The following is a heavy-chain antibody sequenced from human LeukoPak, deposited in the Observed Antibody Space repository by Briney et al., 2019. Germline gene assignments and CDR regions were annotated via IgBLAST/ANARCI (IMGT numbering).Heavy chain of an antibody. Sequence: KTSETLSLTCTVSGYSISSGYYWGWIRQPPGKGLEWIGSIYHSGSTYYNPSLKSRVTISVGTSKNQFSLKLSSVTAADTAVYYCARGAGYSSGWYYYYYYMDVWGKGTTVTVSS. J-gene: IGHJ6*03. CDR3: ARGAGYSSGWYYYYYYMDV. CDR1: GYSISSGYY. V-gene: IGHV4-38-2*02. CDR2: IYHSGST. D-gene: IGHD6-19*01.